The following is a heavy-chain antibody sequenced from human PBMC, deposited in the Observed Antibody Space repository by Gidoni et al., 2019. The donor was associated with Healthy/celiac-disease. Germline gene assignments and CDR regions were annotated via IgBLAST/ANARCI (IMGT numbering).Heavy chain of an antibody. V-gene: IGHV1-8*01. D-gene: IGHD2-2*01. CDR3: ARRPSGISMTRRYYYYMDV. J-gene: IGHJ6*03. CDR2: MNPNSGNT. CDR1: GYTFTSSD. Sequence: QVQLVQSGAEVKKPGASVKVSCKASGYTFTSSDINWVRQATGQGLEWMGWMNPNSGNTGYAQKFQGRVTMTRNTSISTAYMELSSLRSEDTAVYYCARRPSGISMTRRYYYYMDVWGKGTTVTVSS.